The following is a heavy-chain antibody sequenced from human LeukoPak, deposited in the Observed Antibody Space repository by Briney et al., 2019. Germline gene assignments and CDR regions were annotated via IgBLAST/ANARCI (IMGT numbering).Heavy chain of an antibody. CDR2: IKQDGTEK. D-gene: IGHD4-23*01. V-gene: IGHV3-7*01. CDR1: GFTFSSYW. Sequence: GGSLTLSCAASGFTFSSYWMTWVRQAPGKGLEWVANIKQDGTEKYYVDPVKGRFTISRDNADNSLYLQLNSLRAEDTAMYYCARQAQTYGGNHNFDYWGQGTLVTVSS. CDR3: ARQAQTYGGNHNFDY. J-gene: IGHJ4*02.